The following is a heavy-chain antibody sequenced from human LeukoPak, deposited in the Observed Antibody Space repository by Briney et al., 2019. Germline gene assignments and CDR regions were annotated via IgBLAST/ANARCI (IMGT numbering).Heavy chain of an antibody. CDR2: IYSGGST. CDR1: GFTVSSNY. V-gene: IGHV3-53*04. Sequence: GGSLRLSCAASGFTVSSNYMSWVRQAPGKGLEWVSVIYSGGSTYYADSVKGRFTISRHNSKNTLYLQMNSLRADDTAVYYCARGSSGYADYWGQGTLVTVSS. D-gene: IGHD3-22*01. J-gene: IGHJ4*02. CDR3: ARGSSGYADY.